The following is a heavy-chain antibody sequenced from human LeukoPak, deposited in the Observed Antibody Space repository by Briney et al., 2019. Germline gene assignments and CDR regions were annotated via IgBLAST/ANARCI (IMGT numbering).Heavy chain of an antibody. J-gene: IGHJ4*02. CDR1: GFTFSSYA. V-gene: IGHV3-23*01. D-gene: IGHD3-16*02. CDR3: ASQPLRLGELSLVYYFDY. CDR2: ISGSGGST. Sequence: GGSLRLSCAASGFTFSSYAMSWVRQAPGKGLEWVSAISGSGGSTYYADSVKGRFTISRDNSKNTLYLQMNSLRAEDTAVYYCASQPLRLGELSLVYYFDYWGQGTLVTVSS.